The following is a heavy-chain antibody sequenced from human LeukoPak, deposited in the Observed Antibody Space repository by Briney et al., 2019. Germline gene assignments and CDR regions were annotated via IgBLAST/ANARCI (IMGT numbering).Heavy chain of an antibody. CDR2: IHSSEGT. Sequence: PSETLSLTCTVSGGSLNGYYWGWIRQPPGKGLECIAYIHSSEGTAHNASLKSRLTISLDTSKNQFSLTLSSVPAADTAVYYCARHVYGEGMVVWGKGTTVTVSS. CDR3: ARHVYGEGMVV. V-gene: IGHV4-59*08. J-gene: IGHJ6*04. CDR1: GGSLNGYY. D-gene: IGHD4-17*01.